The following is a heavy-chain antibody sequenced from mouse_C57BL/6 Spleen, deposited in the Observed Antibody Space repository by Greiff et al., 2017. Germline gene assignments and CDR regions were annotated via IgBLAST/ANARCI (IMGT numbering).Heavy chain of an antibody. D-gene: IGHD2-1*01. J-gene: IGHJ4*01. V-gene: IGHV10-1*01. Sequence: EVQLQESGGGLVQPKGSLKLSCAASGFSFNTYAMNWVRQAPGKGLEWVARIRSKSNNYATYYADSVKDRFTISRDDSESMLYLQMNNLKTEDTAMYYCVRVDYGNYGAMDYWGQGTSVTVSS. CDR3: VRVDYGNYGAMDY. CDR2: IRSKSNNYAT. CDR1: GFSFNTYA.